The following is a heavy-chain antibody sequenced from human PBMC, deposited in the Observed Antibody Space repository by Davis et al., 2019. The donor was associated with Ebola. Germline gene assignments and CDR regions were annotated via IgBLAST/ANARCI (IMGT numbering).Heavy chain of an antibody. Sequence: SVKVSCKASGGTFSSYAISWVRQAPGQGLEWMGGIIPIFGTANYAQKFQGRVTITADESTSTAYMELNSLRSDDTAVYYCARVQTGYYFDSSDSPSWFDPWGQGTPVTVSS. CDR3: ARVQTGYYFDSSDSPSWFDP. CDR1: GGTFSSYA. J-gene: IGHJ5*02. CDR2: IIPIFGTA. V-gene: IGHV1-69*13. D-gene: IGHD3-22*01.